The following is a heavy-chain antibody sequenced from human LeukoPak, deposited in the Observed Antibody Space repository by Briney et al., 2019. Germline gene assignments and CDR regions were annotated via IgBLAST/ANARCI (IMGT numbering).Heavy chain of an antibody. J-gene: IGHJ4*02. CDR2: LSGNGDAT. V-gene: IGHV3-23*01. CDR3: AKDVGTTILDY. D-gene: IGHD1-26*01. Sequence: GGSLRLSCAASGFTFSSFAMSWVRQAPGKGLEWVSLLSGNGDATYHADSVKGRFTISRDNSKNTLYLQMNSLRAEDTAIYYCAKDVGTTILDYWGQGTLVTVSS. CDR1: GFTFSSFA.